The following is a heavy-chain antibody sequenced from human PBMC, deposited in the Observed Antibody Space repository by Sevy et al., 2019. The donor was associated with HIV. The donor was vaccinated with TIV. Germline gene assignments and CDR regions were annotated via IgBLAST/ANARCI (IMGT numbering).Heavy chain of an antibody. CDR1: GFTFTTYA. CDR3: VKARFVGGSWAVNFDY. J-gene: IGHJ4*02. CDR2: ITGSGGAS. Sequence: GGSLRLSCAASGFTFTTYAMTWVRQGPRKGLEWVSSITGSGGASYYADSVKGRFTTSRDSSRNIVTLQMNGLRVEDTAVYYCVKARFVGGSWAVNFDYWGQGAMVTVSS. D-gene: IGHD6-13*01. V-gene: IGHV3-23*01.